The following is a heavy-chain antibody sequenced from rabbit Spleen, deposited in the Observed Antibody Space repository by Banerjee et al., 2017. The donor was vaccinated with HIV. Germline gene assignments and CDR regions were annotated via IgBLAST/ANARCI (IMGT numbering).Heavy chain of an antibody. D-gene: IGHD1-1*01. CDR3: VRVGYATSSGYYDL. V-gene: IGHV1S47*01. J-gene: IGHJ4*01. CDR1: GFDFSKYG. Sequence: QEQLVESRGGLVQPGESLTLSCKASGFDFSKYGVSWVRQAPGKGLEWIGYIDPVFGNTYYANWVNGRFTISSHNAQNTLYLQLNSLTAADTATCFCVRVGYATSSGYYDLWGPGTLVTVS. CDR2: IDPVFGNT.